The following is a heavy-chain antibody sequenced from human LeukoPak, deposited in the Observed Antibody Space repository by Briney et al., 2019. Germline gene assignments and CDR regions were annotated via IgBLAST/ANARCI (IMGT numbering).Heavy chain of an antibody. Sequence: GRSLRLSCAASGFTFSSYAMHWVRQAPGKGLEWVAVISYDGSNKYYADSVKGRFTISRDNSKNTLYLQMNSLRAEDTAVYYCAPWGSGSAPWGQGTLVTVSS. J-gene: IGHJ4*02. V-gene: IGHV3-30-3*01. CDR1: GFTFSSYA. CDR3: APWGSGSAP. CDR2: ISYDGSNK. D-gene: IGHD6-19*01.